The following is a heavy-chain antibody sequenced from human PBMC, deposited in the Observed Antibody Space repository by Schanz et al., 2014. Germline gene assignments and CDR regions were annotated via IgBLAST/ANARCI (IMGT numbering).Heavy chain of an antibody. J-gene: IGHJ4*02. CDR2: LSSDESRK. CDR1: GFTFTNYA. V-gene: IGHV3-30-3*01. Sequence: VQLLESGGGLVQPGGSLRLSCAASGFTFTNYAMTWVRQAPGKGLEWVAVLSSDESRKFYADSEKGRFTISRDSSSNTLYLQVNSLRPEDTAVYYCARDLISSGWYGWGQGTLVTVSS. D-gene: IGHD6-19*01. CDR3: ARDLISSGWYG.